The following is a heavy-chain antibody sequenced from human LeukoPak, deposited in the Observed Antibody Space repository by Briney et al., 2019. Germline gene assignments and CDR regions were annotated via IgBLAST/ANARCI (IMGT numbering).Heavy chain of an antibody. Sequence: PGGSLRLSCSASGITLSKSTLSWVRLAPGKGLEWVSGISGRDTFYAGFVKGRFTISRDNSKNTAYLQLNSLTVADTAIYYCATLYEIHSDYWAREPWSPSP. CDR2: ISGRDT. V-gene: IGHV3-23*01. CDR1: GITLSKST. CDR3: ATLYEIHSDY. D-gene: IGHD2/OR15-2a*01. J-gene: IGHJ4*02.